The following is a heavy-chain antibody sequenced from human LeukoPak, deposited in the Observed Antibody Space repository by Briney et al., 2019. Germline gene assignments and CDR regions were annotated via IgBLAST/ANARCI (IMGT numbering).Heavy chain of an antibody. D-gene: IGHD4-23*01. CDR3: AKDDYGGNFGY. CDR2: ISGSGGST. Sequence: GGSLRLSCAAFGFTFSSYVMSWVRQAPGKGLEWVSAISGSGGSTYYADSVKGRFTISRDNSKNTLYLQVNSLRAEDTAVYYCAKDDYGGNFGYWGQGTLVTVSS. V-gene: IGHV3-23*01. J-gene: IGHJ4*02. CDR1: GFTFSSYV.